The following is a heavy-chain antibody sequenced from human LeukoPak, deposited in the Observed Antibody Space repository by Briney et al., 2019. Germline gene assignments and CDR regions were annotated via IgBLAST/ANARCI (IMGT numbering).Heavy chain of an antibody. V-gene: IGHV3-23*01. CDR1: GFTFSSYA. CDR3: AKAPYYDSSGYHITLFDY. D-gene: IGHD3-22*01. J-gene: IGHJ4*02. Sequence: PGGSLRLSCAASGFTFSSYAMSWVRQAPGKGLEWVSAISGSGGSTYYADSVKGRFTVSRDNSKNTLYPQMNSLRAEDTPVYCCAKAPYYDSSGYHITLFDYWGQGTLVTVSS. CDR2: ISGSGGST.